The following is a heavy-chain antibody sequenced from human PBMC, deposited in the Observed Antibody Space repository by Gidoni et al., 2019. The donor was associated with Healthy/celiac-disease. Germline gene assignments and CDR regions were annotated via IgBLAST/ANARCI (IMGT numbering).Heavy chain of an antibody. CDR2: ISYDGSNK. D-gene: IGHD6-19*01. CDR3: AKGFVAVDRGRYAFDI. V-gene: IGHV3-30*18. CDR1: GFTFSRYG. J-gene: IGHJ3*02. Sequence: QVQLVESGGGVVQPGRSLRLSCAASGFTFSRYGMHWVRQAPGKGLAWVAVISYDGSNKYYADSVKGRFTISRDNSKNTLYLQMNSLRAEDTAVYYCAKGFVAVDRGRYAFDIWGQGTMVTVSS.